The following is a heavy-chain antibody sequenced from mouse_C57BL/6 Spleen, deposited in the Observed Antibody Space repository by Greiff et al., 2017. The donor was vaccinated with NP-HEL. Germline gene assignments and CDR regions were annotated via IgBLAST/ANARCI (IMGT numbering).Heavy chain of an antibody. D-gene: IGHD2-2*01. Sequence: VQLQQSGPELVKPGDSVKISCKASGYSFTGYFMNWVMQSHGKSLEWIGRINPYNGDTFYNQKFKGKATLTVDKSSSTAHMELRSLTSEDSAVYYCARWMVTTPAEYFDVWGTGTTVTVSS. V-gene: IGHV1-20*01. CDR1: GYSFTGYF. J-gene: IGHJ1*03. CDR3: ARWMVTTPAEYFDV. CDR2: INPYNGDT.